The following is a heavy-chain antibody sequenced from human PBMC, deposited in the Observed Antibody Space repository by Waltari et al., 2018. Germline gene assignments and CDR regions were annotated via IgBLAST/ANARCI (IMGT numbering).Heavy chain of an antibody. CDR3: AREDLAVRKTGGFDY. CDR2: VSSTGGA. Sequence: QVLLQESGPGLVQASQTLSLTCPVSGASISSADHYWSWIRRPAGKEMQWIGRVSSTGGANYDPSLKRRATISVDSSKNEFSLSLTSVTAADTATYYCAREDLAVRKTGGFDYWGQGVMVSVSS. J-gene: IGHJ4*02. V-gene: IGHV4-61*02. CDR1: GASISSADHY. D-gene: IGHD6-19*01.